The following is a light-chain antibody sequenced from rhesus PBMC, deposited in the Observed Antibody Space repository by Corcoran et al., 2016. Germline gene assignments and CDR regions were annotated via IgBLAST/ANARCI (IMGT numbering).Light chain of an antibody. CDR2: AAS. J-gene: IGKJ4*01. Sequence: DIQMTQSPSSLSASVGDRVTITCRASQTISSYLAWYQQKPGKVPKLLIYAASTLQSGVPSRFSGSGSGTDFTLTISSLQPEDCATYYCQQGYSYPLTFGGGTKVELK. CDR1: QTISSY. CDR3: QQGYSYPLT. V-gene: IGKV1-44*03.